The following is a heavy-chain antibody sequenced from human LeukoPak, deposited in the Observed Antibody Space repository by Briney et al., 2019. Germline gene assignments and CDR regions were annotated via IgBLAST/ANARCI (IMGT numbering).Heavy chain of an antibody. CDR3: ARDSKAAAGTGDY. D-gene: IGHD6-13*01. CDR1: GFTFSNYA. V-gene: IGHV3-64*01. J-gene: IGHJ4*02. Sequence: HPGGSLRLSCAASGFTFSNYAMYWVRQTPGKGLEYVSVISGNGVATHYATSVKGRFTISRDNSKNTLYLQMGSLRAEDMAVYYCARDSKAAAGTGDYWGQGTLVTVSS. CDR2: ISGNGVAT.